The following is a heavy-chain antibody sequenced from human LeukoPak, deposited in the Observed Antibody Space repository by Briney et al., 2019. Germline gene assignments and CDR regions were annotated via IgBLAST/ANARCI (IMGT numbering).Heavy chain of an antibody. CDR3: AKVLQLLFYAFDI. Sequence: GGSLRPSCAASGFTFSSYAMSWVRQAPGKGLEWVSAISGSGGSTYYADSVKGRFTISRDNSKNTLYLQMNSLRAEDTAVYYCAKVLQLLFYAFDIWGQGTMVTVSS. J-gene: IGHJ3*02. CDR2: ISGSGGST. V-gene: IGHV3-23*01. CDR1: GFTFSSYA. D-gene: IGHD2-2*01.